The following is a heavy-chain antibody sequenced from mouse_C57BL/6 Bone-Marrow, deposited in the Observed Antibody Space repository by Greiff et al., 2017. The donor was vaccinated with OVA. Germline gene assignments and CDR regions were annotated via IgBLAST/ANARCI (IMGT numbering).Heavy chain of an antibody. Sequence: VQLQQSGPELVKPGASVKISCKASGYAFSSSWMNWVKQRPGKGLEWIGRIYPGDGDTNYNGKFKGKATLTADKSSSTAYMQLSSLTSEDSAVYFCARSRTVVKYFDYWGQGTTLTVSS. CDR1: GYAFSSSW. CDR3: ARSRTVVKYFDY. V-gene: IGHV1-82*01. J-gene: IGHJ2*01. D-gene: IGHD1-1*01. CDR2: IYPGDGDT.